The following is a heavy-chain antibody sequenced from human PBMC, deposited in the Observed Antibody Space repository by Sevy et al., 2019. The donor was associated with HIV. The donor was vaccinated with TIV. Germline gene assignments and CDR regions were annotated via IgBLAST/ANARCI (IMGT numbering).Heavy chain of an antibody. CDR3: ARVGWLRLGYYYYGMDV. D-gene: IGHD5-12*01. Sequence: GGSLRLSCAASGFTFSSYIMNWVRQAPGKGLEWVSSISSSSSYIYYADSVKGRFTISRDNAKNSLYLQMNSLRAEDTAVYYCARVGWLRLGYYYYGMDVWGQGTTVTVSS. J-gene: IGHJ6*02. V-gene: IGHV3-21*01. CDR1: GFTFSSYI. CDR2: ISSSSSYI.